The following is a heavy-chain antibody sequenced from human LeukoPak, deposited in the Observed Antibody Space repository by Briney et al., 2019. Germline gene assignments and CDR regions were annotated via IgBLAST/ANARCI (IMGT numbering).Heavy chain of an antibody. D-gene: IGHD3-10*01. Sequence: PSETLSLTRTVSGGSISSYYWSWIRQPPGKGLEWIGYIYYSGNTNYNPSLKSRVTISVDTSKNQFSLKLSSVTAADTAVYYCARLDGSGTIDYWGQGTLVTVSS. V-gene: IGHV4-59*08. J-gene: IGHJ4*02. CDR1: GGSISSYY. CDR2: IYYSGNT. CDR3: ARLDGSGTIDY.